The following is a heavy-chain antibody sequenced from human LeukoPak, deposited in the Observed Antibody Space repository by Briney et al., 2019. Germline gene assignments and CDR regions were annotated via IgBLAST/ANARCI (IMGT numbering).Heavy chain of an antibody. D-gene: IGHD2-21*01. Sequence: PGGSLRLSCAASGFTFSRDSMNWVRPAPGKGLEWVSYINGGGSPIFYADSVRGRFTISRDNAKNSLHLQMNSLRAEDTAVYYCVRDNPRCCGVIPANIDDYWGQGTLVTVSS. J-gene: IGHJ4*02. CDR2: INGGGSPI. CDR3: VRDNPRCCGVIPANIDDY. CDR1: GFTFSRDS. V-gene: IGHV3-48*01.